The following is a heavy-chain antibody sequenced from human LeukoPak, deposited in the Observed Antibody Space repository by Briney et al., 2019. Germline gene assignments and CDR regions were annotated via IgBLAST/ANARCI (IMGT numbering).Heavy chain of an antibody. J-gene: IGHJ3*02. Sequence: ASVKVSCKASGYTFTSYGISWVRQAPGQGLEWMGWISAYNGNTNYAQKLQGRVTMTTDTSTSTAYMELRSLRFDDTAVYYCARHLPAHDAFDIWGQGTMVTVSS. CDR3: ARHLPAHDAFDI. V-gene: IGHV1-18*01. D-gene: IGHD2-2*01. CDR1: GYTFTSYG. CDR2: ISAYNGNT.